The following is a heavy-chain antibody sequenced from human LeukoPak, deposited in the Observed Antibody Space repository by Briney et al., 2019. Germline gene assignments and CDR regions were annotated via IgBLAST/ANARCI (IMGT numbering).Heavy chain of an antibody. J-gene: IGHJ4*02. Sequence: GGSLRLSCAASGFTFDDYAMHWVRQAPGKGLEWVSLIRADGGSTYYADSVKGRFTISRDNSKNSLYLQMNSLRTEDTALYYCAKDWHAALDYWGQGTLVTVSS. CDR3: AKDWHAALDY. D-gene: IGHD6-25*01. CDR2: IRADGGST. V-gene: IGHV3-43*02. CDR1: GFTFDDYA.